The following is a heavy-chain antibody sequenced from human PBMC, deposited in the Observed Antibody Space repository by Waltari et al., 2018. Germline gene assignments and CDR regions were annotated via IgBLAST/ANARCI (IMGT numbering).Heavy chain of an antibody. J-gene: IGHJ3*02. CDR1: GGSISSSSYY. CDR3: ARGGVRQLVLGAFDI. CDR2: IYYSGST. D-gene: IGHD6-13*01. V-gene: IGHV4-39*07. Sequence: QLQLQESGPGLVKPSETLSLTCTVSGGSISSSSYYWGWLRQPPGKGLEWIGSIYYSGSTYYNPSLKSRVTISVDTSKNQFSLKLSSVTAADTAVYYCARGGVRQLVLGAFDIWGQGTMVTVSS.